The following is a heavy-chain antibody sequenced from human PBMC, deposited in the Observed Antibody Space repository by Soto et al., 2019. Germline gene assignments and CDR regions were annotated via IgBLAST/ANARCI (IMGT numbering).Heavy chain of an antibody. CDR2: IYWDDDK. Sequence: QITLKESGPTLVKPTQTLTLTCTFSGFSLSSPAVGVNWIRQPPGKALEWLALIYWDDDKQYSPSLRSRLTITKYTSKNQVVLTMTIVGPVDTATYYCAHGSGWLSDYWGQGTLVTVSS. D-gene: IGHD6-19*01. V-gene: IGHV2-5*02. CDR1: GFSLSSPAVG. J-gene: IGHJ4*02. CDR3: AHGSGWLSDY.